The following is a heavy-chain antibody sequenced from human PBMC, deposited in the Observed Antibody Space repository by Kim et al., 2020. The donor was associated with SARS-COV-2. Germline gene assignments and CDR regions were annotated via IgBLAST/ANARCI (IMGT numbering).Heavy chain of an antibody. Sequence: SVKVSCKASGGTFSSYAISWVRQAPGQGLEWMGGIIPIFGTANYAQKFQGRVTITADESTSTAYMELSSLRSEDTAVYYCASLGLYCGGDCSEGYYYYGMDVWGQGTTVTVSS. CDR2: IIPIFGTA. CDR1: GGTFSSYA. D-gene: IGHD2-21*02. V-gene: IGHV1-69*13. CDR3: ASLGLYCGGDCSEGYYYYGMDV. J-gene: IGHJ6*02.